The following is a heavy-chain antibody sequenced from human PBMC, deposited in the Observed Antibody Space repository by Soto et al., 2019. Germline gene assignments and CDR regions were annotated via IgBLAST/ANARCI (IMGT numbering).Heavy chain of an antibody. CDR2: ISYDGSNK. CDR1: GFTFSSYG. Sequence: HPGGSLRLSCAASGFTFSSYGMHWVRQAPGKGLEWVAVISYDGSNKYYADSVKGRFTISRDNSKNTLYLQMNSLRAEDTAVCYCAKNSGNWFDPWGQGTLVTVSS. D-gene: IGHD1-26*01. CDR3: AKNSGNWFDP. V-gene: IGHV3-30*18. J-gene: IGHJ5*02.